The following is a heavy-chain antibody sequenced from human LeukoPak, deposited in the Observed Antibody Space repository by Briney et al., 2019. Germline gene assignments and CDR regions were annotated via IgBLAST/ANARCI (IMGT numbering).Heavy chain of an antibody. V-gene: IGHV4-61*02. J-gene: IGHJ4*02. CDR1: GGSISSSNYY. CDR2: IYTSEST. CDR3: ARWGHLTVALDY. D-gene: IGHD6-19*01. Sequence: SQTLSLTCSVSGGSISSSNYYWSWIRQPAGKGLEWIGRIYTSESTNYNPSLKSRVTISVDTSRNQFSLKLSSVTAADTAVYYCARWGHLTVALDYWGQGTLVTVSS.